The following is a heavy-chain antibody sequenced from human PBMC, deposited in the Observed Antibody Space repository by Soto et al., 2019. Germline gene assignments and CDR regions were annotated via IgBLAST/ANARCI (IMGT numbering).Heavy chain of an antibody. CDR1: GGTFSSYA. J-gene: IGHJ5*02. D-gene: IGHD2-2*01. CDR3: ARDIKAGGTQYQLLFRYNWFDP. V-gene: IGHV1-69*13. CDR2: IIPIFGTA. Sequence: ASVKVSCKASGGTFSSYAISWVRQAPGQGLEWMGGIIPIFGTANYAQKFQGRVTITADESTSTAYMELSSLRSEDTAVYFCARDIKAGGTQYQLLFRYNWFDPWGQGTLVTVSS.